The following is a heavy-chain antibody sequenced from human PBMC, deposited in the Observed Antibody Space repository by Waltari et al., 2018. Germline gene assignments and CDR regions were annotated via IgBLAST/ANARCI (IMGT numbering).Heavy chain of an antibody. CDR3: ARATDEGDAFDI. V-gene: IGHV4-34*01. CDR1: GGSFSGYY. J-gene: IGHJ3*02. Sequence: QVQLQQWGAGLLKPSETLSLTCAVYGGSFSGYYWSWIRQPPGKGLEWIGEINHSGSTNYNPPLKSRVTISVDTSKNQFSLKLSSVTAADTAVYYCARATDEGDAFDIWGQGTMVTVSS. CDR2: INHSGST.